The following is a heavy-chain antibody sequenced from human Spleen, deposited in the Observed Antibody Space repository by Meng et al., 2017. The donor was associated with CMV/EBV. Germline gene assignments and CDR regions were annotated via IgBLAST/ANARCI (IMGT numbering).Heavy chain of an antibody. V-gene: IGHV3-21*01. Sequence: GESLKISCAASGFTFSSYSMNWVRQAPGKGLEWVSSISSSSSYIYYADSVKGRFTISGDNAKNSLYLQMNSLRAEDTAVYYCAREPNYYGMDVWGQGTTVTVSS. J-gene: IGHJ6*02. CDR3: AREPNYYGMDV. CDR1: GFTFSSYS. CDR2: ISSSSSYI.